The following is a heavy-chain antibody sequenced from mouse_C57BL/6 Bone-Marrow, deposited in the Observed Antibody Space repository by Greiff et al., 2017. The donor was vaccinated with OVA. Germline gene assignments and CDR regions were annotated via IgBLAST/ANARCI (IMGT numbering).Heavy chain of an antibody. CDR3: ARHYSNSLFAY. D-gene: IGHD2-5*01. CDR1: AVDFSRYW. J-gene: IGHJ3*01. Sequence: PASAVDFSRYWMSWVRRAPGKGLEWIGEINPDSSTINYAPSLKDKFIISRDNAKNTLYLQMSKVRSEDTALYYCARHYSNSLFAYWGQGTLVTVSA. CDR2: INPDSSTI. V-gene: IGHV4-1*01.